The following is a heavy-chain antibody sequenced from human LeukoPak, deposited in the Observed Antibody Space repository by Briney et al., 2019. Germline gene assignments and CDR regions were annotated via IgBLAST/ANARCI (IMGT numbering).Heavy chain of an antibody. CDR1: GFTFSGYW. V-gene: IGHV3-74*01. Sequence: PGGSLRLSCAASGFTFSGYWMHWVRQAPGKGLVWVARISTDGSYTSYADCVKGRFTISRDNAKNTAYLQMSSLRAEDTAIYYCARICSTTDCLISAWGQGTLVTVSS. J-gene: IGHJ4*02. CDR2: ISTDGSYT. CDR3: ARICSTTDCLISA. D-gene: IGHD2-2*01.